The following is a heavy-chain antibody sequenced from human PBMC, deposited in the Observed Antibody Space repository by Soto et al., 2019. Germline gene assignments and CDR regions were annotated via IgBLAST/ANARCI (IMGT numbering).Heavy chain of an antibody. CDR2: IYPGDSDT. J-gene: IGHJ4*02. D-gene: IGHD3-22*01. Sequence: GESLKISCKGSGYSFTSYWIGWVRQMPGKGLEWMGIIYPGDSDTRYSPSFQGQVTISADKSISTAYLQWSSLKASDTAMYYCARQSYSSGYLPYFDYWGQGTLGTVAS. V-gene: IGHV5-51*01. CDR1: GYSFTSYW. CDR3: ARQSYSSGYLPYFDY.